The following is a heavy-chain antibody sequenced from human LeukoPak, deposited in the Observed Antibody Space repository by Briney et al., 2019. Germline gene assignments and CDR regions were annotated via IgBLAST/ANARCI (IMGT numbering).Heavy chain of an antibody. CDR3: AKDHRPYYDSSGYYDY. CDR1: GFTFDDYA. CDR2: ISWNSGII. Sequence: GGSLRPSCAASGFTFDDYAMHWVRQVPGKGLEWVSGISWNSGIIGYADSVKGRFTISRDNAKNSLYLQMNSLRAEDTALYYCAKDHRPYYDSSGYYDYWGQGTLVTVSS. J-gene: IGHJ4*02. D-gene: IGHD3-22*01. V-gene: IGHV3-9*01.